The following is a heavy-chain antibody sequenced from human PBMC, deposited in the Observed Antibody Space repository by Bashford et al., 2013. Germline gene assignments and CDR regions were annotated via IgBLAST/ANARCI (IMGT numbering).Heavy chain of an antibody. V-gene: IGHV1-69*13. J-gene: IGHJ4*02. CDR1: GGTFSSYA. CDR3: AREYCSGGSCYSDY. CDR2: IIPIFGTA. D-gene: IGHD2-15*01. Sequence: SVKVSCKASGGTFSSYAISWVRQAPGQGLEWMGGIIPIFGTANYAQKFQGRVTITADESTSTAYMELSSLRSEDTAVYYCAREYCSGGSCYSDYWGQGTLVTVSS.